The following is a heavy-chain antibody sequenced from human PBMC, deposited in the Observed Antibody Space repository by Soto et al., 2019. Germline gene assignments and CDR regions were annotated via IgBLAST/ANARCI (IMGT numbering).Heavy chain of an antibody. CDR3: ARKASSSWPNNWFDP. J-gene: IGHJ5*02. Sequence: QVQLQESGPGLVKPSQTLSLTCTVSGGSISSGGYYWSWIRQHPGKGLEWIGYIYYSGSTYYNPSLKSRVTISVDTSKNQFSLKLSSVTAADTAVYYCARKASSSWPNNWFDPWGQGTLVTVSS. CDR2: IYYSGST. CDR1: GGSISSGGYY. V-gene: IGHV4-31*03. D-gene: IGHD6-13*01.